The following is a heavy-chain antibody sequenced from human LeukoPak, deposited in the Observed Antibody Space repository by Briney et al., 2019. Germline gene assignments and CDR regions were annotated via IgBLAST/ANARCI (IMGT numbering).Heavy chain of an antibody. D-gene: IGHD3-10*01. CDR1: GFTFSSYE. J-gene: IGHJ4*02. Sequence: GGSLRLSCAASGFTFSSYEMHWVRQAPGKGLEWVSYISSSGSTIYYADSVKGRFTISRDNAKNSLYLQMNSLRAEDSAVYYCARDFGGFGELLPGYFDYWGQGTLVTVSS. V-gene: IGHV3-48*03. CDR3: ARDFGGFGELLPGYFDY. CDR2: ISSSGSTI.